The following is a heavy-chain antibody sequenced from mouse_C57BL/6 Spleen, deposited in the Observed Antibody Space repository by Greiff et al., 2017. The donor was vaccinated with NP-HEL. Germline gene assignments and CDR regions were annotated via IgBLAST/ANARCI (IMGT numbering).Heavy chain of an antibody. CDR1: GYTFTSYW. Sequence: QVQLQQPGAELVKPGASVKVSCKASGYTFTSYWMHWVKQRPGQGLEWIGRIHPSDSDTNYNQKFKGKATLTVDESSSTAYMQLSSLTSEDSAVYYCAIPWGSFNYYAMDYWGQGTSVTVSS. CDR3: AIPWGSFNYYAMDY. J-gene: IGHJ4*01. CDR2: IHPSDSDT. D-gene: IGHD4-1*01. V-gene: IGHV1-74*01.